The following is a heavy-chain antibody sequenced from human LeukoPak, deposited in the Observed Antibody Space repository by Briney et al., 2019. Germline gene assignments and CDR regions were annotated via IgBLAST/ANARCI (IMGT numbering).Heavy chain of an antibody. CDR1: GFTFSGSA. D-gene: IGHD3-22*01. CDR2: IRSKANSYAT. V-gene: IGHV3-73*01. CDR3: TRHSVPSGYPSVTSDY. J-gene: IGHJ4*02. Sequence: GGSLRLSCAASGFTFSGSAMHWVRQASGKGLEWVGRIRSKANSYATAYAASVKGRFTISRDDSKNTAYLQMNSLKTEDTAVYYCTRHSVPSGYPSVTSDYWGQGTLVTVSS.